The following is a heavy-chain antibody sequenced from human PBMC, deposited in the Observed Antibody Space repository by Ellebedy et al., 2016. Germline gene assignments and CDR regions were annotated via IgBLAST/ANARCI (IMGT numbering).Heavy chain of an antibody. J-gene: IGHJ1*01. CDR2: MWYNGKNQ. V-gene: IGHV3-33*01. D-gene: IGHD5-12*01. CDR1: GFSLTAYG. CDR3: ARDDDTNSRYSRFHH. Sequence: GGSLRLSCAVSGFSLTAYGIHWVRQAPGKGLEWVAVMWYNGKNQNYADSVKSRFTVSIDTSKNTVYLQMDSLRAEDTAVYFCARDDDTNSRYSRFHHWGQGTLVTVSS.